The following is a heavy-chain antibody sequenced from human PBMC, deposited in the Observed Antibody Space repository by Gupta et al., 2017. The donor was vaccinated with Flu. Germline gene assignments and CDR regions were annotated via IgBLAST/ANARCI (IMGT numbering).Heavy chain of an antibody. J-gene: IGHJ5*02. Sequence: QVQLVQSGAEVKKPGSSVKVSCKASGGTFSSYTITWVRQAPGQGLEWMGRIIPILGIANYAQKFQGRVTITADKSTSTAYMELSSLRSEDTAVYYCASTVTYFNWFDPWGQGTLVTVSS. CDR2: IIPILGIA. D-gene: IGHD4-17*01. V-gene: IGHV1-69*02. CDR3: ASTVTYFNWFDP. CDR1: GGTFSSYT.